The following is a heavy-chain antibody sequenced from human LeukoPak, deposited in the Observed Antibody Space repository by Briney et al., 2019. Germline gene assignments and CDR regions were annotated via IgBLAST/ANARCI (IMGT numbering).Heavy chain of an antibody. D-gene: IGHD3-22*01. V-gene: IGHV3-21*01. J-gene: IGHJ4*02. CDR2: ISSSSSYI. CDR3: ARDPYDSSGYSDY. Sequence: GGSLRLPCAASGFTFSSYSMNWVRQAPGKGLEWVSSISSSSSYIYYADSVKGRFTISRDNAKNSLYLQMNSLRAEDTAVYYCARDPYDSSGYSDYWGQGTLVTVSS. CDR1: GFTFSSYS.